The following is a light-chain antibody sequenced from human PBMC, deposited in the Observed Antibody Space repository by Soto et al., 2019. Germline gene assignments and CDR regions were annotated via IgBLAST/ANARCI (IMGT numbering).Light chain of an antibody. CDR2: GAS. CDR1: HIVRNNN. J-gene: IGKJ5*01. CDR3: QQYGSSAPIT. V-gene: IGKV3-20*01. Sequence: EIVLTQSPGTLSLSPGERATLSCGAIHIVRNNNLIWYQQKPRQAPRLLIYGASIRATGIPDRFSGSGSGTDFTLTISRLEPADFALYYCQQYGSSAPITFGQGTRLEIK.